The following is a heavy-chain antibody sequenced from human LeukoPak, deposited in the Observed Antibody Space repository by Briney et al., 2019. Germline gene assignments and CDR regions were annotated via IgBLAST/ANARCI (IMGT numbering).Heavy chain of an antibody. J-gene: IGHJ4*02. V-gene: IGHV5-51*01. Sequence: GESLKISCQGSGYSFTNYWIGWVRQMPGKGLEWMGIIYPGDSDTKYSPSFQGQVTISADNSISTAYLQWSSLKASDSAVYYCARHSGGSPGDYWGQGTLVTVSS. D-gene: IGHD1-26*01. CDR3: ARHSGGSPGDY. CDR2: IYPGDSDT. CDR1: GYSFTNYW.